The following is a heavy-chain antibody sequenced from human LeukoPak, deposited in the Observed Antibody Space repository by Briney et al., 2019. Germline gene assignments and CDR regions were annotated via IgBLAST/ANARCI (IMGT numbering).Heavy chain of an antibody. J-gene: IGHJ4*02. Sequence: TSETLSLTCTVSGGSISTYYWSWIRQPPGRGLEWIGYISYTGSTNYNPSLKSRVTMSIDTSKNHFSLRLTSVTAADTAVYYCARDYGDYGGGYFDYWGQGTLVTVSS. CDR2: ISYTGST. CDR3: ARDYGDYGGGYFDY. CDR1: GGSISTYY. V-gene: IGHV4-59*12. D-gene: IGHD4-17*01.